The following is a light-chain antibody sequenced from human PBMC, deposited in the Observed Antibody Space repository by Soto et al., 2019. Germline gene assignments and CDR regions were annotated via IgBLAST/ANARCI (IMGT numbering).Light chain of an antibody. J-gene: IGKJ2*01. CDR3: QQSYSTPYT. CDR1: QSIASY. V-gene: IGKV1-39*01. CDR2: AAS. Sequence: DIQMTQSPSSLSASVGDRVAITCRPSQSIASYLNWYQQIPGKAPKLLIYAASSLQSGVPSRFTGSGSGTDFTLIISSLQPEDLATYCCQQSYSTPYTFGRGTTLAIK.